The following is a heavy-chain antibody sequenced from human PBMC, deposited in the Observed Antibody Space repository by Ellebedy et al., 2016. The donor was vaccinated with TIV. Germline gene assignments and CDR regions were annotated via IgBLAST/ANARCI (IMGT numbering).Heavy chain of an antibody. CDR1: GGSISSTSCS. CDR3: ARHVDEYSSSKRFDP. V-gene: IGHV4-39*01. D-gene: IGHD6-6*01. J-gene: IGHJ5*02. CDR2: IYYSGST. Sequence: MPSETLSLTCPVSGGSISSTSCSWGWIRQPPGKGLEWFGSIYYSGSTYYNPSLKSRVTISVDTSKNQFSLKLSSVTAADTAVYYCARHVDEYSSSKRFDPWGQGTLVTVSS.